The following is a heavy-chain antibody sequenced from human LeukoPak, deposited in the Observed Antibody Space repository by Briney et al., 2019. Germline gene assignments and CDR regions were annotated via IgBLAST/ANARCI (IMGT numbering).Heavy chain of an antibody. CDR2: IRSKANSYAT. J-gene: IGHJ6*02. D-gene: IGHD2-8*02. CDR1: GFTFSGSA. Sequence: GGSLRLSCAASGFTFSGSAMHWVRQASGKGLEWVGRIRSKANSYATAYAASVNGRFTISRDDSKNTAYLQTNSLKTEDTAVYYCTRGASVHCACAGYYYGMDVWGQGTTVTVSS. V-gene: IGHV3-73*01. CDR3: TRGASVHCACAGYYYGMDV.